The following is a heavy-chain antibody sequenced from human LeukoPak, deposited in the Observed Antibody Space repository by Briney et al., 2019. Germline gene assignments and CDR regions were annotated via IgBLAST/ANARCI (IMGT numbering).Heavy chain of an antibody. CDR3: ARDAFYGDSFLDY. CDR2: ISSSSSYI. D-gene: IGHD4-17*01. Sequence: GGSLRLSCAASGFTFSSYSMNWVRQAPGKGLEWVSSISSSSSYIYYADSVKGRFTISRDNAKNSLYLQMNSLRAEDTAVYYCARDAFYGDSFLDYWGQGTLVTVSS. V-gene: IGHV3-21*01. CDR1: GFTFSSYS. J-gene: IGHJ4*02.